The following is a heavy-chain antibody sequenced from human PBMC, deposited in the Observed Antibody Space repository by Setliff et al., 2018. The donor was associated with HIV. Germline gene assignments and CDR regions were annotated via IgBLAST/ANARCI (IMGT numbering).Heavy chain of an antibody. CDR1: GGSISSYY. J-gene: IGHJ4*02. CDR3: ARIPYSDSFFDS. Sequence: NPSETLSLTCTVSGGSISSYYWSWIRQPPGKGLEWIGYIYYSGSTNHNPSLKSRVTISVDTSKNQFSLKLSSVTAADTAVYYCARIPYSDSFFDSWGQGTLVTVSS. V-gene: IGHV4-59*12. D-gene: IGHD4-17*01. CDR2: IYYSGST.